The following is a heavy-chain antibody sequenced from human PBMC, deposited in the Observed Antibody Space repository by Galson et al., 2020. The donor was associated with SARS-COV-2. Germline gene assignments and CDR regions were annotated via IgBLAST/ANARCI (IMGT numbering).Heavy chain of an antibody. Sequence: SETLSLTCTVSGGSISSYYWSWIRQPPGKGLEWIGYIYYSGSTNYNPSLKSRVTISVDTSKNQFSLKLSSVTAADTAVYYCARVSLGYCSSTSCYVGFDPWGQGTLVTVSS. CDR3: ARVSLGYCSSTSCYVGFDP. CDR1: GGSISSYY. D-gene: IGHD2-2*01. V-gene: IGHV4-59*01. J-gene: IGHJ5*02. CDR2: IYYSGST.